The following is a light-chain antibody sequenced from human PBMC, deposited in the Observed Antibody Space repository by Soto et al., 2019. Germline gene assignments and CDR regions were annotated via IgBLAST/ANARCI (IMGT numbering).Light chain of an antibody. V-gene: IGKV3D-20*02. CDR3: QQRSNWLIT. CDR2: STS. J-gene: IGKJ5*01. Sequence: EVVMTQSPATPSVSPGERVTLSCRASQSVSAGYLAWYQQKCGQAPRLLMYSTSGRATSIPDRFSGSGSGTDFTLTISSLEPEDFAVYYCQQRSNWLITFGQGTRLEI. CDR1: QSVSAGY.